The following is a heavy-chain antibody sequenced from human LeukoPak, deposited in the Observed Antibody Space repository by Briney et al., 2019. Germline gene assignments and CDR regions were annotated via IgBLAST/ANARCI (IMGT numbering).Heavy chain of an antibody. Sequence: PGGSLRPSCAASGFTISSNYLSWVRQAPGKGLVWVSALHSGGHTFYADSVRGRFSISRDISKNALYLQMNNLGPEDTALYYCVRGLSGVSSWYFDLWGRGTLVSVS. D-gene: IGHD7-27*01. CDR1: GFTISSNY. CDR3: VRGLSGVSSWYFDL. V-gene: IGHV3-53*01. J-gene: IGHJ2*01. CDR2: LHSGGHT.